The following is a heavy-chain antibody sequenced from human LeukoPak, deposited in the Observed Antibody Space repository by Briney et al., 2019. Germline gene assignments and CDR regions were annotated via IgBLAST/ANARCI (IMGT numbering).Heavy chain of an antibody. Sequence: SVKVSCKASGHTFTSYGISWVRQAPGQGLEWMGGIIPVFGAANYAQKFQDRVTISADESTSTVYMNLSSLKSEDTAVYYCAKGVRAGYFDSWGQGTLVTVSS. J-gene: IGHJ4*02. CDR2: IIPVFGAA. CDR1: GHTFTSYG. CDR3: AKGVRAGYFDS. D-gene: IGHD6-13*01. V-gene: IGHV1-69*13.